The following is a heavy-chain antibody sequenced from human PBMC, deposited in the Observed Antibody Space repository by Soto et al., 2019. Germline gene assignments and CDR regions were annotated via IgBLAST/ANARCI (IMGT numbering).Heavy chain of an antibody. CDR2: INHTGIT. J-gene: IGHJ6*02. Sequence: QVQLQQWGAGLLKPSETLSLTCAVYGGSFNGYYWTWIRQPPGKGLEWIGEINHTGITNDNASLKSRVTLPVDTAKNQSSLNLSSVTAADTAVYYCARGRGSYKIRGGSMDVWGQGTTVTVSS. CDR3: ARGRGSYKIRGGSMDV. D-gene: IGHD1-20*01. CDR1: GGSFNGYY. V-gene: IGHV4-34*01.